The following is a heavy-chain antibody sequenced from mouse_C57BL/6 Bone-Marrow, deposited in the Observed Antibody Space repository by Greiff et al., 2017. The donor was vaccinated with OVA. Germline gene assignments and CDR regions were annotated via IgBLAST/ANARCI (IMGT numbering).Heavy chain of an antibody. V-gene: IGHV1-53*01. CDR1: GYTFTSYW. Sequence: VQLQQSGTELVKPGASVKLSCKASGYTFTSYWMHWVKQRPGQGLEWIGNINPSNGGTNYNEKFKSKATLTVDKSSSTAYMQLSSLTSEDSAVYYCARSTIVTPYYFDYWGQGTTLTVSS. J-gene: IGHJ2*01. CDR2: INPSNGGT. D-gene: IGHD2-5*01. CDR3: ARSTIVTPYYFDY.